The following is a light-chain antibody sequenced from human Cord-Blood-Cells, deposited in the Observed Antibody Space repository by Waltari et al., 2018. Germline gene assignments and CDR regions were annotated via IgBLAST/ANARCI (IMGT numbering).Light chain of an antibody. CDR2: AAS. J-gene: IGKJ1*01. CDR3: QQSYSTPRT. V-gene: IGKV1-39*01. CDR1: QSISSY. Sequence: DIQMTKSPSSLSASVGDRVTITCRASQSISSYLNWYQQKPGKAPKLLIYAASSLQSGVPSRFSGSGSGTDFTLTINSLQPEDFATYYCQQSYSTPRTFGQGTKVEIK.